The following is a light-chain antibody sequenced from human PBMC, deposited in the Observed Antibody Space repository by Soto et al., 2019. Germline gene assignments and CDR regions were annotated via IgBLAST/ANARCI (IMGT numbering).Light chain of an antibody. CDR3: QQYYIYPYT. CDR2: AAS. V-gene: IGKV1-8*01. J-gene: IGKJ2*01. Sequence: AIRMTQPPSSFSASTGDRVSITCRASQDISTYLAWYQQKPGKAPNLLIYAASTLQSGVPSRFSGSGSGTDFTLTINCLQSEDFATYYCQQYYIYPYTFGQGTRLEIK. CDR1: QDISTY.